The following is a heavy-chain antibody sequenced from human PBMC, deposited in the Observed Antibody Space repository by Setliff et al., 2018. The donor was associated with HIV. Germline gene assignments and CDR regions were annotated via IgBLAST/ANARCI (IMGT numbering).Heavy chain of an antibody. J-gene: IGHJ3*02. CDR2: ISYSGNT. CDR1: GGSISTYY. CDR3: ARGKDSTMNPYAFDI. Sequence: SETLSLTCTVSGGSISTYYWSWIRQPPGKGLEWIGYISYSGNTNYNPSLQSRVTISMDTTKKQLFLRVRSVTAADTAVYYCARGKDSTMNPYAFDIWGQGTMVTVSS. D-gene: IGHD3-22*01. V-gene: IGHV4-59*01.